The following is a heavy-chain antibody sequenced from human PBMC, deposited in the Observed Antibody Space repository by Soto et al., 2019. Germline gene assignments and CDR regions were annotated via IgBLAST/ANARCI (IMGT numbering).Heavy chain of an antibody. D-gene: IGHD1-1*01. CDR3: ARDWGTGAL. Sequence: PSETLSLTCAVYGGSFSGYYWSWIRQPPGKGLEWIGEINHSGSTNYNPSLKSRVTISVDTSKNQFSLKLRSVTTADTAVYYCARDWGTGALWGQGTMVTVSS. V-gene: IGHV4-34*01. CDR1: GGSFSGYY. CDR2: INHSGST. J-gene: IGHJ3*01.